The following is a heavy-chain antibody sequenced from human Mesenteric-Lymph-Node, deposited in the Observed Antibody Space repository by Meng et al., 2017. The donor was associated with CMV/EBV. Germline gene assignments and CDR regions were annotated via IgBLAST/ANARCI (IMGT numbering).Heavy chain of an antibody. CDR2: ISFDGNYK. CDR3: ARDGYSDSGWSRGYHFDY. V-gene: IGHV3-30*12. J-gene: IGHJ4*02. D-gene: IGHD1-26*01. CDR1: GFSFNSYG. Sequence: GESLKISCVASGFSFNSYGFHWVRQAPGKGLQWVAVISFDGNYKSYVDSVKGRFTISRDNSKNTFSLQMNSLRAEDTAIYYCARDGYSDSGWSRGYHFDYWGQGILVTVSS.